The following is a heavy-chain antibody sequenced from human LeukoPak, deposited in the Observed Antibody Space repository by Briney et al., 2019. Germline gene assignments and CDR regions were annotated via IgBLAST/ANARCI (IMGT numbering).Heavy chain of an antibody. CDR1: GFTFSSYG. Sequence: GGSLRLSCAASGFTFSSYGMHWVRQAPGKGLEWVAFIRYDGSNKYYADSVKGRFTNSRDNSKNTLYLQMNSLRAEDTAVYYCANAGIAVAGTIVDWGQGTLVTVSS. J-gene: IGHJ4*02. V-gene: IGHV3-30*02. CDR2: IRYDGSNK. CDR3: ANAGIAVAGTIVD. D-gene: IGHD6-19*01.